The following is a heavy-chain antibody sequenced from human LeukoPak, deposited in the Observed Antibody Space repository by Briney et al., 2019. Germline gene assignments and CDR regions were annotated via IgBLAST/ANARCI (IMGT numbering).Heavy chain of an antibody. Sequence: AGGSLRLSCAASGFTFNSYGMHWVRQAPGKGLEWVAVISYDGSNKYYADSVKGRFTISRDDSKNTLYLQMNSLRAEDTAVYYCARYPEIYDSSGYYLGRDWFDPWGQGTLVTVSS. CDR1: GFTFNSYG. D-gene: IGHD3-22*01. CDR2: ISYDGSNK. CDR3: ARYPEIYDSSGYYLGRDWFDP. J-gene: IGHJ5*02. V-gene: IGHV3-30*03.